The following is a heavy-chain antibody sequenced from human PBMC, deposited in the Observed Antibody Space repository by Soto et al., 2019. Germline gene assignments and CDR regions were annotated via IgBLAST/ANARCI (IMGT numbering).Heavy chain of an antibody. D-gene: IGHD3-10*01. J-gene: IGHJ5*02. CDR1: GFTFSDYY. Sequence: PGGSLRLSCAASGFTFSDYYMSWIRQAPGKGLEWVSYISSSSYTNYADSVKGRFTISRDNAKNSLYLQMNSLRAEDTAVYYCARDKTSAGSGVDPWGQGTLVTVSS. CDR3: ARDKTSAGSGVDP. CDR2: ISSSSYT. V-gene: IGHV3-11*06.